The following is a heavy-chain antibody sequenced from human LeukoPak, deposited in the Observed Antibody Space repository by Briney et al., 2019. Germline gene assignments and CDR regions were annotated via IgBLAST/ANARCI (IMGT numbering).Heavy chain of an antibody. D-gene: IGHD3-10*01. CDR3: ANYPRSVDTPPFDY. V-gene: IGHV1-2*02. J-gene: IGHJ4*02. CDR1: GYSFTAQY. CDR2: INPNNGDT. Sequence: ASVKVSCKASGYSFTAQYMHWLRQAPGQGLEWMGWINPNNGDTKYAQNFLGRVIMTRDTSTTTAYMELSSLRSDDTAVYFCANYPRSVDTPPFDYWGQGTLATVSS.